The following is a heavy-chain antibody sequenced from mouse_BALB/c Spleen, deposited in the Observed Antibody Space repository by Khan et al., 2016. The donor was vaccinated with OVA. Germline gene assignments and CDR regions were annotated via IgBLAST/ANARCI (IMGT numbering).Heavy chain of an antibody. J-gene: IGHJ1*01. V-gene: IGHV2-9*02. CDR2: IWTGGST. Sequence: QVQLKESGPGLVAPSQSLSITCNVSGFSLTSYGVHWVRQPPGKGLEWLGVIWTGGSTHYNSALMSRLSISKDNSKSPVFLKMNSLQTEYTAMYYCARYYCNYGWYFDVWGAGTTVTVSS. CDR3: ARYYCNYGWYFDV. CDR1: GFSLTSYG. D-gene: IGHD2-1*01.